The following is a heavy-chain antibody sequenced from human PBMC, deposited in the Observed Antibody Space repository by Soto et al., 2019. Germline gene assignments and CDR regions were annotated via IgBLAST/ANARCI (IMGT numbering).Heavy chain of an antibody. CDR3: ARDDDLEGNAFDY. CDR2: MLNDGSKN. Sequence: QVHLMESGGGVVQPGGSLRLSCAASGFTFSKYGMHWVRQAPGGGLQWLAVMLNDGSKNDHADSVKGRFTISRDNSKNILYLQMNSLGVEDTAIYYCARDDDLEGNAFDYWGHGTRVTVAS. J-gene: IGHJ4*01. CDR1: GFTFSKYG. V-gene: IGHV3-33*01.